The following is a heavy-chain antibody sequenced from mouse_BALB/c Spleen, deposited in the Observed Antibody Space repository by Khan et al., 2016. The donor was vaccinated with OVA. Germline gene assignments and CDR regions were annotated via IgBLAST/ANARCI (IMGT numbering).Heavy chain of an antibody. V-gene: IGHV5-15*02. CDR2: ISDLAYTI. CDR1: GFTFSDYG. CDR3: ARGGGTAPFAY. J-gene: IGHJ3*01. Sequence: EVELVVAGGGLVQPGGSRKLSCAASGFTFSDYGMAWVRQAPGKGPEWVAFISDLAYTIYYADTVTGRFTISRENAKNPLYLEMSCLRSEDTAIYYCARGGGTAPFAYWGLGTLVTVSA. D-gene: IGHD1-2*01.